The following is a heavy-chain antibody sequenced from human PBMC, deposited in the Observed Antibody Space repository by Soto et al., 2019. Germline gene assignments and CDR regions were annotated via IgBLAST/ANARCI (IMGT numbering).Heavy chain of an antibody. CDR1: GGSISSSNW. Sequence: SETLSLTCAVSGGSISSSNWWSWVRQPPGKGLEWIGEIYHSGSTNYNPSLKSRVTISLDKSKNQFSLKLSSVTAADTAVYYCARDDRTTGTTTPEYYFDYWGQGTLVTVSS. D-gene: IGHD1-1*01. V-gene: IGHV4-4*02. J-gene: IGHJ4*02. CDR3: ARDDRTTGTTTPEYYFDY. CDR2: IYHSGST.